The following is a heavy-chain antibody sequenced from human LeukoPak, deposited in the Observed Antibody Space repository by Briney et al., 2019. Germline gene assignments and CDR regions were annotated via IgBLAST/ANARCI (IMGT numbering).Heavy chain of an antibody. CDR3: ARSGYYYDSSGYYYY. Sequence: SETLSLTCTVSGGSISSYYWSWIRQPPGKGLEWIGYIYYSGSTNYNPSLKSRVTISLDTSKNQFSLKLSSVTAADTAVYYCARSGYYYDSSGYYYYWGQGTLVTVSS. V-gene: IGHV4-59*01. J-gene: IGHJ4*02. CDR2: IYYSGST. D-gene: IGHD3-22*01. CDR1: GGSISSYY.